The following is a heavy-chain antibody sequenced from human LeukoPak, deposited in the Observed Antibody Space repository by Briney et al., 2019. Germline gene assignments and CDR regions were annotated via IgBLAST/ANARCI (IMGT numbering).Heavy chain of an antibody. CDR1: GGSISSGGYY. V-gene: IGHV4-31*03. J-gene: IGHJ6*02. Sequence: PSETLSLTCTVSGGSISSGGYYWSWIRQHPGKGLEWIGYIYYSGSTYYNPSLKSRVTISVDTSKNQFSLRLSSVTAADTAVYYCARAQYCSNGVCYSRYYYGMDVWGQGTTVTVSS. CDR3: ARAQYCSNGVCYSRYYYGMDV. D-gene: IGHD2-8*01. CDR2: IYYSGST.